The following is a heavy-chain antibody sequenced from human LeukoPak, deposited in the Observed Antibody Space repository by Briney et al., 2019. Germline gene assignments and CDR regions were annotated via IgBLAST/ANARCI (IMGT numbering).Heavy chain of an antibody. CDR2: ISAYNGNA. V-gene: IGHV1-18*01. D-gene: IGHD3-22*01. J-gene: IGHJ4*02. CDR3: ARDVRGIVGMDYFDY. CDR1: GYIFISYG. Sequence: ASVKVSCKASGYIFISYGISWVRQAPGQGLEWMGWISAYNGNAKYAQKLQGRVTMTTDTSTSTAYMELRSLRSDDTAVYYCARDVRGIVGMDYFDYWGQGTLVTVSS.